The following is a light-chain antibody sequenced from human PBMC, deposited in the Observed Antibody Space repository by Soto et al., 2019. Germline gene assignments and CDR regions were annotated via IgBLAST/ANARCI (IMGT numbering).Light chain of an antibody. J-gene: IGKJ3*01. CDR1: QSVSNNY. CDR3: QQYGSSPNT. CDR2: GAS. Sequence: EFVLTQSRGTLSLSPGERDTLSCRASQSVSNNYLAWYQQKPGQAPRLLIDGASNRATGIPDRFSGSGSGTDFTLTISRLEPEDFAVYYCQQYGSSPNTFGPGTKVDIK. V-gene: IGKV3-20*01.